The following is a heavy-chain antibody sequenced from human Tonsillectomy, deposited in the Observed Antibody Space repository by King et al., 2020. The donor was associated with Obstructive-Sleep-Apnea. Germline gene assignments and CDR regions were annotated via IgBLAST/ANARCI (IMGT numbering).Heavy chain of an antibody. V-gene: IGHV4-59*01. Sequence: VQLQESGPGLVKPAETLSLTCTVSGGSLKTYYWSWIRQPPGKGLEWMGYIYYSGSTKHNPSLKSRVTISLDTSKNPFSLKLTSVTAADTALYYCARDVLHGYGDYGDDGFDIWGQGTMVTVSS. J-gene: IGHJ3*02. D-gene: IGHD4-17*01. CDR3: ARDVLHGYGDYGDDGFDI. CDR1: GGSLKTYY. CDR2: IYYSGST.